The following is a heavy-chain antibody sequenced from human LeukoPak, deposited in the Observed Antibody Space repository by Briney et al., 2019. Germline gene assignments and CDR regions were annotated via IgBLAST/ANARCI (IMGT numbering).Heavy chain of an antibody. CDR2: IFHSGST. J-gene: IGHJ4*02. V-gene: IGHV4-34*12. Sequence: LRLTCAASGFTFDDYAMHWVRQPPGKGLEWIGQIFHSGSTSYSPSLKSRVTISVDKSKNQFSLKFTSVTAADTAVYYCARSPTKRVPEDYWGQGTLVTVSS. CDR3: ARSPTKRVPEDY. CDR1: GFTFDDYA. D-gene: IGHD2-2*01.